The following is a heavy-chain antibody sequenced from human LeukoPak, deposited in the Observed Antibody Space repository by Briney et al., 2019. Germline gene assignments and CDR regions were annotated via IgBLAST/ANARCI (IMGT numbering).Heavy chain of an antibody. D-gene: IGHD3-10*01. V-gene: IGHV4-34*01. Sequence: PSETLSLTCAVYGGSFSGYYWSWIRQPPGKGLEWIGEINHSGSTNYNPSLKSRVTISVDTSKNQFSLKLSSVTAADTAVYYCARQTTTMVRGNLDYWGQGTLVTVSS. CDR1: GGSFSGYY. J-gene: IGHJ4*02. CDR2: INHSGST. CDR3: ARQTTTMVRGNLDY.